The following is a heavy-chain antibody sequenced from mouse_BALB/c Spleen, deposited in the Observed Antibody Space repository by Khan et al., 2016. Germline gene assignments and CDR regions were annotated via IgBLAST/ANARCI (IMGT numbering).Heavy chain of an antibody. V-gene: IGHV14-3*02. J-gene: IGHJ1*01. CDR1: GFNIKDTN. Sequence: VQLQQSGAELVKPGASVKLSCTASGFNIKDTNMHWVKRRPEQGLEWIGKIDPANGNSNFDPKFQGKATITADTSSNTAYLQLSSLTSADTAVYYCASRTLTPQYFDVWGGGTTVTVAS. CDR3: ASRTLTPQYFDV. CDR2: IDPANGNS.